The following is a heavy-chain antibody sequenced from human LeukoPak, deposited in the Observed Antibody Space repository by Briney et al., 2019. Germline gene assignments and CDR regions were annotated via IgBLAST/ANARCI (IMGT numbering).Heavy chain of an antibody. CDR3: ARASDYGDYMGY. Sequence: GGSLRLSCAASGFSFSDYAMTWVRQAPGKGLEWVSSISSSSSYIYYSDSVKGRFTISRDNAKNSLYLQMNSLRAEDTAVYYCARASDYGDYMGYWGQGTLVTVSS. V-gene: IGHV3-21*01. CDR1: GFSFSDYA. D-gene: IGHD4-17*01. CDR2: ISSSSSYI. J-gene: IGHJ4*02.